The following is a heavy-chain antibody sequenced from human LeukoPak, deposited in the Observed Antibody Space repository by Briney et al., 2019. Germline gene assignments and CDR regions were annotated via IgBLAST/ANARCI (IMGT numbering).Heavy chain of an antibody. J-gene: IGHJ4*02. Sequence: ASVKVSCKASGYTFTSYGISWVRQAPGQGLEWMGWISAYNGNTNYAQKFQGRVTMTTDTSTSTAYMELRSLRSDDTAVYYCARDKELWFGELSGYFDYWGQGTLVTVSS. CDR3: ARDKELWFGELSGYFDY. V-gene: IGHV1-18*01. CDR1: GYTFTSYG. CDR2: ISAYNGNT. D-gene: IGHD3-10*01.